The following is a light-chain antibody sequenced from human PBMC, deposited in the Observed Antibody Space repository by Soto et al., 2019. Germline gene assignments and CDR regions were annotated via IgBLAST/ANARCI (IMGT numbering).Light chain of an antibody. CDR2: DAS. CDR1: QTVRNNY. CDR3: QQFSSYPLT. Sequence: EFVLTQSPGTLSLSPGERANLSCRASQTVRNNYLAWYQQKPGQAPRLLIYDASSRATGIPDRFSGGGSGTDFTLTISRLEPEDFAVYYCQQFSSYPLTCCGGNKGDIK. J-gene: IGKJ4*01. V-gene: IGKV3-20*01.